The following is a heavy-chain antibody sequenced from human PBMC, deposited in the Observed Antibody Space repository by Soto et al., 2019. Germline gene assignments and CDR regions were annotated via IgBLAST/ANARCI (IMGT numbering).Heavy chain of an antibody. V-gene: IGHV1-8*01. J-gene: IGHJ4*02. CDR3: AKVSRKGSAIDCDY. CDR2: VNPNNGDT. D-gene: IGHD3-10*01. Sequence: QVQLVQSGAELKKPGASVKVSCKASGYTFSNYDMNWVRQATGQGPEWIGWVNPNNGDTGYAQKFQGRVTLTTDISATTAYRDLTSLRSEDTDSYYDAKVSRKGSAIDCDYCSQCTPITVSS. CDR1: GYTFSNYD.